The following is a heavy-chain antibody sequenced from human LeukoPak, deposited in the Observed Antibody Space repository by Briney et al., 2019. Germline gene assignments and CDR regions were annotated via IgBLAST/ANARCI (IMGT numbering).Heavy chain of an antibody. CDR2: IYPGDSDT. Sequence: GESLKISCKGSGYSFTSYWIGWVRQMPGKGLEWMGIIYPGDSDTRYSPSFQGQATISADKSISTAYLQWSSLKASDTAMYYCASSSTYYDSSGLAFDYWGQGTLVTVSS. CDR3: ASSSTYYDSSGLAFDY. D-gene: IGHD3-22*01. CDR1: GYSFTSYW. J-gene: IGHJ4*02. V-gene: IGHV5-51*01.